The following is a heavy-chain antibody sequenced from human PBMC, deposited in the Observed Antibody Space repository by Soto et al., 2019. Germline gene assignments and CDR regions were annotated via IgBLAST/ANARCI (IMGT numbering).Heavy chain of an antibody. V-gene: IGHV1-18*01. CDR1: DYIFSNYH. D-gene: IGHD3-22*01. CDR2: INPNNGNT. Sequence: ASVKVSCKASDYIFSNYHINWVRQAPGQGLEWMGRINPNNGNTQYAQMFQGRVTMTSERSTNTVYMELRGLGADDTAVYYCVRGGDGFNSNAFDLWGQGTMVTVSS. CDR3: VRGGDGFNSNAFDL. J-gene: IGHJ3*01.